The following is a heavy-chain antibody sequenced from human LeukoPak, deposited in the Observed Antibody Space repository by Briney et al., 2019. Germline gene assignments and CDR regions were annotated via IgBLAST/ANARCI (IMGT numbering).Heavy chain of an antibody. CDR1: GYTFTNYG. J-gene: IGHJ5*02. V-gene: IGHV1-18*01. CDR2: ISAYNGNT. D-gene: IGHD6-19*01. CDR3: AREESPYSSGWLASNWFDP. Sequence: ASVKVSCKASGYTFTNYGISWVRQAPGQGLEWMGWISAYNGNTNYAQKLQGRVTMTTDTSTSTAYMELRSLRSDDTAVYYCAREESPYSSGWLASNWFDPWGQGTLVTVSS.